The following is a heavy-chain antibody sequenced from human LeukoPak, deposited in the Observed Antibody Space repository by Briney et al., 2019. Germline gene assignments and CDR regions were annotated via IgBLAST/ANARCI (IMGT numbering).Heavy chain of an antibody. V-gene: IGHV4-4*07. CDR1: GASISTHY. CDR3: ARHNTYSSAWLFDY. D-gene: IGHD6-19*01. J-gene: IGHJ4*02. CDR2: IYISGTT. Sequence: SETLSLTCSVSGASISTHYWTWLRQPAGKGLEWIGRIYISGTTNYNPSLNSRVTMSVDTSKNQFSLNLISVTAADTAVYYCARHNTYSSAWLFDYWGQGTLVTVSS.